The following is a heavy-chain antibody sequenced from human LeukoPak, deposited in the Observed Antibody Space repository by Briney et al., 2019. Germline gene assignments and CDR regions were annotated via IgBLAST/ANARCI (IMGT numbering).Heavy chain of an antibody. CDR3: ARALSMIVVNY. Sequence: GGSLRLSCAASGFTFDDYAMHWVRQAPGKGLEWVSGISWNSGSIGYADSVKGRFTISRDNAKNSLYLQMNSLRAEDTAVYYCARALSMIVVNYWGQGTLVTVSS. D-gene: IGHD3-22*01. CDR1: GFTFDDYA. CDR2: ISWNSGSI. J-gene: IGHJ4*02. V-gene: IGHV3-9*01.